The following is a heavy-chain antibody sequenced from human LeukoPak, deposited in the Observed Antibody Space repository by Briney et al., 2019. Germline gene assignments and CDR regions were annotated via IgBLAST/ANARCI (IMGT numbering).Heavy chain of an antibody. Sequence: PSETLSLTCTVSGGSISSYYWSWIRQPAGKGLEWIGRIYTSGSTNYNPSLKSRVTMSVDTSKNQFSLKLSSVTAADTAVYYCARDMGRPRTFYSGSYLGEYYFDYWGQGTLVTVSS. CDR3: ARDMGRPRTFYSGSYLGEYYFDY. D-gene: IGHD1-26*01. J-gene: IGHJ4*02. CDR2: IYTSGST. V-gene: IGHV4-4*07. CDR1: GGSISSYY.